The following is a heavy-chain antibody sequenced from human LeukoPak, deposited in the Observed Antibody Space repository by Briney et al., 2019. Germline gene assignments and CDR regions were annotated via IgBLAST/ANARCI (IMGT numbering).Heavy chain of an antibody. CDR2: INHSGST. CDR3: ARGVLYCSSTSCYLVWFDP. CDR1: GGSFSGYC. Sequence: SETLSLTCAVYGGSFSGYCWSWIRQPPGKGLEWIGEINHSGSTNYNPSLKSRVTISVDTSKNQFSLKLSSVTAADTAVYYCARGVLYCSSTSCYLVWFDPWGQGTLVTVSS. D-gene: IGHD2-2*01. J-gene: IGHJ5*02. V-gene: IGHV4-34*01.